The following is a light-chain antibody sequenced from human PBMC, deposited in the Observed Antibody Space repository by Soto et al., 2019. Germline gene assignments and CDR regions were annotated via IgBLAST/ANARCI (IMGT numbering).Light chain of an antibody. CDR3: QQYNTYSA. Sequence: IQMTQSPSTLSASVGDRVTITCRASQSISFYLAWYQKKPGKAPKVLIWNASTLQRGVPSRFSGSGSGTEFTLTISSLQPDDFATYYCQQYNTYSAFGQGTKVDIK. V-gene: IGKV1-5*01. CDR2: NAS. CDR1: QSISFY. J-gene: IGKJ1*01.